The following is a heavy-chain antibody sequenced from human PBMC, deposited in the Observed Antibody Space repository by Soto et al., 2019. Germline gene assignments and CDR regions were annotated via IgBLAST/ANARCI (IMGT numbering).Heavy chain of an antibody. CDR3: ARVVIVVVPAALDY. V-gene: IGHV4-39*01. D-gene: IGHD2-2*03. Sequence: QLQLQASGPGLVKPSETLSLTCTVSGGSISSSSYYWGWIRQPPGKGLEWIGSIYYSGSTYYNPALKSRVTVSVDTSKNQFSLKLSSVTAADTAVYYFARVVIVVVPAALDYWGQGTLVTVSS. CDR1: GGSISSSSYY. CDR2: IYYSGST. J-gene: IGHJ4*02.